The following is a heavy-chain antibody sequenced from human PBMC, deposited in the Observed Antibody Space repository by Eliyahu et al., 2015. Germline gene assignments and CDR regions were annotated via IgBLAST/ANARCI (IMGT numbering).Heavy chain of an antibody. CDR3: AKDMLVRRSHYIMSD. CDR2: ISWNSGSI. CDR1: GFXFXDYA. V-gene: IGHV3-9*01. Sequence: EVQLVESGGGLVQPGRSLRLSCAASGFXFXDYAMHWVRQAPGKGLEWVSGISWNSGSIGYADSVKGRFTISRDNAKNSLYLQMNSLRAEDTALYYCAKDMLVRRSHYIMSDWGQGTLVTVSS. D-gene: IGHD3-10*01. J-gene: IGHJ4*02.